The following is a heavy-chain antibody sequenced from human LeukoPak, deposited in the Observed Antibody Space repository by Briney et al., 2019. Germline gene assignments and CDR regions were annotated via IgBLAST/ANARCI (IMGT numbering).Heavy chain of an antibody. CDR3: ARGGGLDV. Sequence: PGGSLRLSCAVSGFTFSGFWMSWFRQAPGKGLEWVASINHNGNVNYYVDSVKGRFTISRDNAKNSLYLQMSNLRAEDTAVYFCARGGGLDVWGQGATVTVSS. J-gene: IGHJ6*02. D-gene: IGHD3-16*01. CDR1: GFTFSGFW. V-gene: IGHV3-7*03. CDR2: INHNGNVN.